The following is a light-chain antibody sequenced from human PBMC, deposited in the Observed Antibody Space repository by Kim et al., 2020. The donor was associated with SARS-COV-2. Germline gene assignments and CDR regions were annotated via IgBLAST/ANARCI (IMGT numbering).Light chain of an antibody. CDR1: QNINSW. CDR3: QQYEAYPIT. V-gene: IGKV1-5*03. CDR2: KAS. J-gene: IGKJ5*01. Sequence: ASGGDRVTITCRASQNINSWLAWYQQKLGKAPKLLIYKASTLESGVPSRFSGSGSGTEFTLTISSLQPDDFASYHCQQYEAYPITFGQGTRLEIK.